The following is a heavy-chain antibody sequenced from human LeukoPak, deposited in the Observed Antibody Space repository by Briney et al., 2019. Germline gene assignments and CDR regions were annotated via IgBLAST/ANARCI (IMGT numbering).Heavy chain of an antibody. CDR3: ARAYSSSWYHFDY. V-gene: IGHV4-59*01. CDR1: GGSISTYY. D-gene: IGHD6-13*01. CDR2: ISYSGST. Sequence: SETLSLTCTVSGGSISTYYWSWIRQPPGQGLEWIGYISYSGSTNYNPSLKSRVTISVDTSKNQFSLKLSSVTAADTAVYYCARAYSSSWYHFDYWGQGTLVTVSS. J-gene: IGHJ4*02.